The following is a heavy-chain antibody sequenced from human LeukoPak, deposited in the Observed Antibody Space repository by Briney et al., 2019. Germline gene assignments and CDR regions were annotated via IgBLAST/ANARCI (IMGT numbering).Heavy chain of an antibody. J-gene: IGHJ4*02. CDR2: IYHRGST. D-gene: IGHD3-10*01. CDR3: AAMVRGVIRTPFDY. Sequence: PSETLSLTCTVSGGSINSYYWSWIRQPPGKGLEWIGYIYHRGSTNYNPSLKSRVTISVDTSKNQFSLKLSSVTAADTAVYYCAAMVRGVIRTPFDYWGQGTLVTVSS. CDR1: GGSINSYY. V-gene: IGHV4-59*08.